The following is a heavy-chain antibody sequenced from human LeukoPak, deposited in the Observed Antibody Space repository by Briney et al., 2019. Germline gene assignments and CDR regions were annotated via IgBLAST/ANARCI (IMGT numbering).Heavy chain of an antibody. V-gene: IGHV3-7*01. Sequence: PGGSLRLSCAASGFTFSPYWMSWVRQAPGKGLEWVANIKPDGSGKYYEDSVKGRLTISRDNTKNSLYLQMNSLRVEDTAVYYCARDPVEWELLLDCWGQGTLVTVSS. CDR3: ARDPVEWELLLDC. CDR1: GFTFSPYW. D-gene: IGHD1-26*01. CDR2: IKPDGSGK. J-gene: IGHJ4*02.